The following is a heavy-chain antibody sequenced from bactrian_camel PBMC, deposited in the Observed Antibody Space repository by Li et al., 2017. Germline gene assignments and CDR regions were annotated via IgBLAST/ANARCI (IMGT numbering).Heavy chain of an antibody. CDR3: AAGSRAGWIDFGY. CDR1: GFTFSSYY. CDR2: INLGPAST. J-gene: IGHJ6*01. Sequence: HVQLVESGGGYVQPGGSLRLSCAAPGFTFSSYYMSWVRQAPGKGLEWVSSINLGPASTYYADSAKGRFTISKDNAKNTLYLQMNSLKPEDTAVYYCAAGSRAGWIDFGYWGQGTQVTVS. V-gene: IGHV3-2*01. D-gene: IGHD5*01.